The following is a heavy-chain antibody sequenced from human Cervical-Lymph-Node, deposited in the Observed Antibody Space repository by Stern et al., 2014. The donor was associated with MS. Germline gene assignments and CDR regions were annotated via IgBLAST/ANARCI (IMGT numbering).Heavy chain of an antibody. CDR3: ARDYEDTSMLFDH. CDR1: GFTFSSYG. CDR2: ISYDGNHK. V-gene: IGHV3-30*03. Sequence: VHLVESGGAVVQPGRSLRLSSAASGFTFSSYGMHWVRQAPGTGLEWVTVISYDGNHKYYAASVKGRFTISRDNSKNTLHLQMNSVTPDDTAIYYCARDYEDTSMLFDHWGQGTLVTVSS. J-gene: IGHJ4*02. D-gene: IGHD2-8*01.